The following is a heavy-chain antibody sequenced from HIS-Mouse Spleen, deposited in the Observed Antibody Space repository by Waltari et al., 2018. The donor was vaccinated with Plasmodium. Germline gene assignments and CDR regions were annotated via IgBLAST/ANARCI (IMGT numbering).Heavy chain of an antibody. D-gene: IGHD6-13*01. V-gene: IGHV3-7*01. CDR1: GSDFSSYW. CDR3: ASSWYWYFDL. CDR2: IKQDGSEK. J-gene: IGHJ2*01. Sequence: EVQLVESGGGLVQPGGSRRLPCAASGSDFSSYWMSWVRQAPGKGLEWVANIKQDGSEKYYVDSVKGRFTISRDNAKNSLYLQMNSLRAEDTAVYYCASSWYWYFDLWGRGTLVTVSS.